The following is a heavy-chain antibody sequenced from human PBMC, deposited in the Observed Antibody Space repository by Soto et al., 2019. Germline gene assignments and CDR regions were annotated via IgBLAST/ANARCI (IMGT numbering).Heavy chain of an antibody. D-gene: IGHD2-15*01. Sequence: QVQLVESGGGVVQPGRSLRLSCAASGFTFSGYGMQWVRQAPGKGLEWVAVIAHDGNDLYYAASVKGRFTISRDNSKNPLYLQMSGLRAEDTAMYYCTRSLGGSSYLVSDHCGQGTLVTVSS. J-gene: IGHJ4*02. CDR3: TRSLGGSSYLVSDH. CDR1: GFTFSGYG. V-gene: IGHV3-30*03. CDR2: IAHDGNDL.